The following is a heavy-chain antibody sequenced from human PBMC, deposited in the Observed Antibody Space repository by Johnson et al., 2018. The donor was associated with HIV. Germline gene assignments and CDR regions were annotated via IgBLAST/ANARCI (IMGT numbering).Heavy chain of an antibody. Sequence: VQLVESGGGVVRPGGSLRLSCAASRFTFDDYGMSWVRQAPGKGLEWVSGINWNGGNTDYADSVKGRFTISRENAKNSLYLQMNSLRAEDTALYYCARDLRVVVAAPIGAATSHVFDSWGQGTMVTVSS. J-gene: IGHJ3*02. CDR1: RFTFDDYG. V-gene: IGHV3-20*04. CDR3: ARDLRVVVAAPIGAATSHVFDS. CDR2: INWNGGNT. D-gene: IGHD2-15*01.